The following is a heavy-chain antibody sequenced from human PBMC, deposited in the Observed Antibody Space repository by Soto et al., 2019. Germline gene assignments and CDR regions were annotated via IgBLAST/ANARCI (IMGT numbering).Heavy chain of an antibody. J-gene: IGHJ4*02. Sequence: SETLSLTCTVSGGSISSSSYYWGWIRQPPGKGLEWIGSIYYSGSTYYNPSLKSRVTISVDTSKNQFSLKLSSVTAADTAVYYCARLRASYSSSDYWGQGTLVTVS. CDR2: IYYSGST. D-gene: IGHD6-6*01. CDR1: GGSISSSSYY. CDR3: ARLRASYSSSDY. V-gene: IGHV4-39*01.